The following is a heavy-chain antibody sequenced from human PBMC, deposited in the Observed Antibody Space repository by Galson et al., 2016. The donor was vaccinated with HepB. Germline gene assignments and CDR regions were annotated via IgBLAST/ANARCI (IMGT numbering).Heavy chain of an antibody. CDR1: DDSINNYY. J-gene: IGHJ6*02. CDR2: VYSTGST. D-gene: IGHD1-1*01. V-gene: IGHV4-59*01. CDR3: ARDSPGGYTGYSSYFYGVDV. Sequence: SETLSLTCSVPDDSINNYYWTWVRQPLGGGLEWIGYVYSTGSTSYNPSLRSRVTISLDKSKNQFSLKLTSVTAADTAVYYGARDSPGGYTGYSSYFYGVDVWGQGTTVTVSS.